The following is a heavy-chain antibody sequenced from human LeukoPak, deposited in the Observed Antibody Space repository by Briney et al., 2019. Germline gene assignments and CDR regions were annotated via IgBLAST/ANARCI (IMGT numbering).Heavy chain of an antibody. CDR1: GFTFSSYW. J-gene: IGHJ4*02. Sequence: GGSLRLSCAASGFTFSSYWMSWVRQAPGKGLEWVANIKQDGSEKYYVDSVKGRFTISRDNAKNSLYLQMNSLRAEDTAVYYCARVVRVAVAGTVEEYFDYWGQGTLVTVSS. CDR2: IKQDGSEK. CDR3: ARVVRVAVAGTVEEYFDY. V-gene: IGHV3-7*01. D-gene: IGHD6-19*01.